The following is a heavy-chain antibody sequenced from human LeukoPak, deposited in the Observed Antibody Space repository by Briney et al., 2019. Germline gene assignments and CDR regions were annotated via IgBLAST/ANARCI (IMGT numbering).Heavy chain of an antibody. D-gene: IGHD6-13*01. CDR1: GFTFSSYA. CDR2: ISDRGSGT. J-gene: IGHJ5*02. V-gene: IGHV3-23*01. Sequence: GGSLRLSCAASGFTFSSYAMTWVRQAPGKGLECVSIISDRGSGTYYADSVKGRFTISRDNSKNTLYLQMNSLRAEDTAVYYCAKDRSSSWWGRWFDPWGQGTLVTVSS. CDR3: AKDRSSSWWGRWFDP.